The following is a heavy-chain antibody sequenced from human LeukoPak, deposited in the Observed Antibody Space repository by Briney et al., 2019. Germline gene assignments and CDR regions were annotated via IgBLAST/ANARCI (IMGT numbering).Heavy chain of an antibody. J-gene: IGHJ1*01. Sequence: PGGSLSLSCAASGFMFNSYAMNWVRQAPGKGLEWVSAISGSGRNTYYADSVKGRFTVSRDNSKNTLYLQMNSLRAEDTAMYYCAKDFQGYERPIEHWGQGTLATVSS. CDR3: AKDFQGYERPIEH. CDR2: ISGSGRNT. CDR1: GFMFNSYA. V-gene: IGHV3-23*01. D-gene: IGHD2-2*01.